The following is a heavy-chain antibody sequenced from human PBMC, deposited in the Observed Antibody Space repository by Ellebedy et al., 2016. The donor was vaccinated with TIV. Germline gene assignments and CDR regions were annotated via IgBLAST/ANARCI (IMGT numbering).Heavy chain of an antibody. Sequence: MPSETLTLTCSVSGVSINTKYWSWIRQTPGKGLEWIGYIYYGGGINYNPSLKGRATLSLDTSKNHFSLNLTSVTAADTAVYYCARPYGSGWLGRSAFDIWGQGTLVTVSS. V-gene: IGHV4-59*12. D-gene: IGHD6-19*01. CDR1: GVSINTKY. CDR2: IYYGGGI. CDR3: ARPYGSGWLGRSAFDI. J-gene: IGHJ3*02.